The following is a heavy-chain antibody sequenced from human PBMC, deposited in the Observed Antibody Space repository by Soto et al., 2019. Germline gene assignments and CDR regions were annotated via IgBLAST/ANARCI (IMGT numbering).Heavy chain of an antibody. CDR3: XRXXXXXXXXGLGX. D-gene: IGHD3-10*01. CDR1: GGTFSSYA. V-gene: IGHV1-69*12. J-gene: IGHJ4*02. CDR2: IIPIFGTA. Sequence: QVQLVQSGAEVKKPGSSVKVSCKASGGTFSSYAISWVRQAPGQGLEWMGGIIPIFGTANYAQKFQGRVTITADESTSTAYMELSXXXXXXXXXYYXXRXXXXXXXXGLGXWGQGTLVTVSS.